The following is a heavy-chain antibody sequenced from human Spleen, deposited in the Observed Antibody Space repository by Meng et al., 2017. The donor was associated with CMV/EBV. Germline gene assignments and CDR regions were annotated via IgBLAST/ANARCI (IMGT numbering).Heavy chain of an antibody. D-gene: IGHD3-9*01. CDR1: VG. J-gene: IGHJ4*02. CDR3: VQCLRQYNPLTTYYTPPEFVS. V-gene: IGHV2-5*01. CDR2: IYWNEEK. Sequence: VGVGWIRQPPGKALEWIAVIYWNEEKRYNPSMQRRLTISKDTSKSRVVLAVTNMDPMDTATYFCVQCLRQYNPLTTYYTPPEFVSWGPGTLVTVSS.